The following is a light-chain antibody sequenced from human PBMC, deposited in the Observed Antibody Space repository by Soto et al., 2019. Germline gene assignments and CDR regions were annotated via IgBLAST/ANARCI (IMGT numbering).Light chain of an antibody. CDR2: DTS. Sequence: VAPGEGTTRSDRRSQSVSIKLAWYQQKPGQAPRLLIYDTSTRATGNPARFSGSGSGTEFTLTISGLQPEDFAVYLGEQYDKWPPMRFGEGTRLEIK. CDR3: EQYDKWPPMR. J-gene: IGKJ5*01. CDR1: QSVSIK. V-gene: IGKV3-15*01.